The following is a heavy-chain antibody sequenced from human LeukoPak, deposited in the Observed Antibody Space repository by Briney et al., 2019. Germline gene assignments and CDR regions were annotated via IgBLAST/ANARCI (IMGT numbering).Heavy chain of an antibody. J-gene: IGHJ4*02. CDR3: ARDRILCSSTSCYRFDY. Sequence: VASVKVSCKASGYTFTGYYMHWVRQAPGQGLEWMGWINPNSGGTNYAQKFQGRVTMTRDTSISTAYMELSSLRSEDTAVYYCARDRILCSSTSCYRFDYWGQGTLVTVSS. V-gene: IGHV1-2*02. D-gene: IGHD2-2*01. CDR2: INPNSGGT. CDR1: GYTFTGYY.